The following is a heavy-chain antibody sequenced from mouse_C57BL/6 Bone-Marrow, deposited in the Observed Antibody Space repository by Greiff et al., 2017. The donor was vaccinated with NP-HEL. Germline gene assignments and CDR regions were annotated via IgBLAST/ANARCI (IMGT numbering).Heavy chain of an antibody. V-gene: IGHV1-87*01. Sequence: QVQLQQSGPELARPWASVKISCQAFYTFSRRVHFAIRDTNYWMQWVKQRPGRGLEWTGAIYPGNGDTSYIQKFKGKATLTADKTSSTAYMQLSSLTCEDSAVSYWALTTVVATKDYWGQGTTLTVSS. D-gene: IGHD1-1*01. CDR1: YTFSRRVH. J-gene: IGHJ2*01. CDR2: GRGLEWTG. CDR3: CEDSAVSYWALTTVVATKDY.